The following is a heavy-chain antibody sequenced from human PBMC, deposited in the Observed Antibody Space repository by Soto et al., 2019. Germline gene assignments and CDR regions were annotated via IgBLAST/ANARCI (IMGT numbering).Heavy chain of an antibody. CDR3: ASRSTVVVAATEAFDY. J-gene: IGHJ4*02. V-gene: IGHV1-69*02. Sequence: QVQLVQSGAEVKKPGSSVKVSCKASGGTFSTYTISWVRQAPGQGREWMGRIIPILGIANYAQKFQGRVTITAYKSASTAYMELSSLSSEDTAVYYCASRSTVVVAATEAFDYWGQGTLVTVSS. CDR2: IIPILGIA. D-gene: IGHD2-15*01. CDR1: GGTFSTYT.